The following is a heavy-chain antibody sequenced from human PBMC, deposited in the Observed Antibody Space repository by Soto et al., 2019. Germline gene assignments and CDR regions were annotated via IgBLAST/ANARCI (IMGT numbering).Heavy chain of an antibody. J-gene: IGHJ4*02. CDR1: GGSISTYY. CDR3: ARAITIFGVVSDHFDY. V-gene: IGHV4-59*12. CDR2: IYHSGST. D-gene: IGHD3-3*01. Sequence: SETLSLTCSVSGGSISTYYWSWIRQPPGKGLGWIGYIYHSGSTYYNPSLKSRVTMSVDTSRNQFSLKLSSVTAADTAVYYCARAITIFGVVSDHFDYWGQGTLVTVSS.